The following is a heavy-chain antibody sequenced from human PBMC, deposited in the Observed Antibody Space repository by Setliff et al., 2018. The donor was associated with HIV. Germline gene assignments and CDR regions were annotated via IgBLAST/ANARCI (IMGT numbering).Heavy chain of an antibody. D-gene: IGHD6-13*01. V-gene: IGHV4-61*02. CDR1: GGSISSGSYY. CDR3: VRGPHTSSWYGRYAFDI. CDR2: IYTSGST. Sequence: SETLSLTCTVSGGSISSGSYYWSWIRQPAGKGLEWIGRIYTSGSTNYNPSLKSRVTMSVDTSKNQFSLNLNSVTAADTAVYYCVRGPHTSSWYGRYAFDIWGQGTMVTVSS. J-gene: IGHJ3*02.